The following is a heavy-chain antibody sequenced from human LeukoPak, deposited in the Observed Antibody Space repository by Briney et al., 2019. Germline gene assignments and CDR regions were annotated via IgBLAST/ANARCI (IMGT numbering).Heavy chain of an antibody. CDR2: VYSSGNT. J-gene: IGHJ4*02. V-gene: IGHV4-4*07. D-gene: IGHD1-26*01. Sequence: SETLSLTCTVSGGSISSYYWSWIRQPTGEGLEWIGRVYSSGNTNYNPSLKSRVTMSVDTSRNQFSLKLTSVTAADSAVYYCARMFSGTYGGIDYWGQGTLVTVSS. CDR1: GGSISSYY. CDR3: ARMFSGTYGGIDY.